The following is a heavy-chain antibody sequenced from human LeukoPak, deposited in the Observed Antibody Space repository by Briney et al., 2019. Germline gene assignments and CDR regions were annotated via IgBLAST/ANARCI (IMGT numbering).Heavy chain of an antibody. CDR1: GFTVSRYV. D-gene: IGHD3-3*01. CDR2: SSGIGGSR. CDR3: AKDPSRTLGFLDSPSYYFDY. Sequence: PGSPLTLCAAPCGFTVSRYVMSWGSYATGKGEDRVSDSSGIGGSRNYADSVKGRFTISRDNSKSTLYLQMNSLRAEDTAVYYCAKDPSRTLGFLDSPSYYFDYWGQGTLVTVSS. V-gene: IGHV3-23*01. J-gene: IGHJ4*02.